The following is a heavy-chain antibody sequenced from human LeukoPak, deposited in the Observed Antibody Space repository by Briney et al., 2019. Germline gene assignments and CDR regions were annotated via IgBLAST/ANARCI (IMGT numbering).Heavy chain of an antibody. CDR1: GFTFDDYA. D-gene: IGHD6-13*01. CDR2: ISGDGGST. Sequence: PGGSLRLSCAASGFTFDDYAIHWVRQAPGKGLEWVSLISGDGGSTYYADSVKGRFTISRDNSKNSLYLQMNSLRTEDTALYYCAKDMDLRSWYGYYYYGMDVWGQGTTVTVSS. J-gene: IGHJ6*02. V-gene: IGHV3-43*02. CDR3: AKDMDLRSWYGYYYYGMDV.